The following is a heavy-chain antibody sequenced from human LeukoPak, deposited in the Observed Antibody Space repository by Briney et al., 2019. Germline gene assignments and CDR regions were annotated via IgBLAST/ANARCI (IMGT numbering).Heavy chain of an antibody. CDR2: ISAYNGNT. J-gene: IGHJ4*02. Sequence: ASVKVSCKASGYTFTSYGISWVRQAPGQGLEWMGWISAYNGNTNYAQKFQGRVTITADKSTSTAYMELSSLRSEDTAVYYCARSVSDPPDYWGQGTLVTVSS. D-gene: IGHD3-22*01. CDR1: GYTFTSYG. V-gene: IGHV1-18*01. CDR3: ARSVSDPPDY.